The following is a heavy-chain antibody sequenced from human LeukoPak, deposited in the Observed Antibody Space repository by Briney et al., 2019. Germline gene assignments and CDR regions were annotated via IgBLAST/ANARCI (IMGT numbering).Heavy chain of an antibody. CDR3: ASKGDYFFLDY. CDR2: INHSGST. Sequence: SETLSLTCTVSGGSISSYYWSWIRQPPGKGLEWIGEINHSGSTNYNPSLKSRVTISVDTSKNQFSLKLSSVTAADTAVYYCASKGDYFFLDYWGQGTLVTVSS. J-gene: IGHJ4*02. V-gene: IGHV4-34*01. D-gene: IGHD4-17*01. CDR1: GGSISSYY.